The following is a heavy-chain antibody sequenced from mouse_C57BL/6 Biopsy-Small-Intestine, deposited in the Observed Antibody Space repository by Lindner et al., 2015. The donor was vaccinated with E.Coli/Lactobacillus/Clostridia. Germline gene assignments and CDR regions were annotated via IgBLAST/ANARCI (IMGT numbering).Heavy chain of an antibody. CDR3: ASGNYAMDY. Sequence: VQLQESGGDLVKPGGSLKLSCAASGFTFSSYGMSWVRQTPDKRLEWVATISSGGSYTYYPDSVKGRFTISRDNAKNTLYLQMSSLKSEDTAMYYCASGNYAMDYWGQGTSVTVSS. D-gene: IGHD1-1*02. CDR2: ISSGGSYT. V-gene: IGHV5-6*01. J-gene: IGHJ4*01. CDR1: GFTFSSYG.